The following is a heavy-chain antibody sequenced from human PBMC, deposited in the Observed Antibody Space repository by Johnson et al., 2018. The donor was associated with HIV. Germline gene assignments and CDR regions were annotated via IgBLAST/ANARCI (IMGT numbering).Heavy chain of an antibody. V-gene: IGHV3-30*02. Sequence: QVQLVESGGGVVQPGGSLRLSCAASGFTFTSYGMHWVRQAPGKGLEWVAFIRYDGSNKYYADSVKGRFTISRDNSRNTLDLRMDSLRVEDTAVYYCAREAYYARAFDLWGQGTMVTVSS. CDR3: AREAYYARAFDL. J-gene: IGHJ3*01. D-gene: IGHD3-3*01. CDR2: IRYDGSNK. CDR1: GFTFTSYG.